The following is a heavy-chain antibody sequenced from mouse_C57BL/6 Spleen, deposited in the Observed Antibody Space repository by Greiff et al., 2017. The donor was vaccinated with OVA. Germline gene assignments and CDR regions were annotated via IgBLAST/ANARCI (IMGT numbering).Heavy chain of an antibody. CDR3: ARGGIYYGVFFAY. CDR1: GYTFTSYW. D-gene: IGHD1-1*01. J-gene: IGHJ3*01. V-gene: IGHV1-61*01. CDR2: IYPSDSET. Sequence: QVQLQQPGAELVRPGSSVKLSCKASGYTFTSYWMDWVKQRPGQGLEWIGNIYPSDSETHYNQKFKDKATLTVDKSSSTAYMQLSSLTSEDSAVYYGARGGIYYGVFFAYWGQGTLVTVSA.